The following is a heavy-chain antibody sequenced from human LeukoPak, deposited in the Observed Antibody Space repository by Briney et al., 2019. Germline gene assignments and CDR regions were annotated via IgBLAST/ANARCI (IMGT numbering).Heavy chain of an antibody. D-gene: IGHD2-2*02. J-gene: IGHJ4*02. V-gene: IGHV3-23*01. CDR2: ITGSSDST. CDR1: GFTFSNYV. Sequence: GGSLRLSCAASGFTFSNYVMSWVRQAPGKGLEWVSAITGSSDSTYYADSVKGRFTISRDKSKNTLYLQMNSLRAEDTAVYYCAKDLGYCSSTSCYKPFDYWGQGTLVTVSS. CDR3: AKDLGYCSSTSCYKPFDY.